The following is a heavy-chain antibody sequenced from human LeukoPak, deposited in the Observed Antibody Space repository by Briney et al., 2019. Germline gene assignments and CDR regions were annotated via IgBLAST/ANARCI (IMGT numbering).Heavy chain of an antibody. CDR2: INNDGSIT. CDR3: ARGWNTTPRSGFDI. J-gene: IGHJ3*02. Sequence: GGSLRLSCAASEFTISRYWMHWVRQAPGKGLVWVSNINNDGSITTYADSVKGRFTISRDNVKNTLFLQMNSLGAEDTALYYCARGWNTTPRSGFDIWGLGTMVTVSS. CDR1: EFTISRYW. D-gene: IGHD1/OR15-1a*01. V-gene: IGHV3-74*01.